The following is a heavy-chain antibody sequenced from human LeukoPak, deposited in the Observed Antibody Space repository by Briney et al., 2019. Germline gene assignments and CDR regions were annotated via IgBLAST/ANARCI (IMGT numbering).Heavy chain of an antibody. V-gene: IGHV4-31*03. CDR3: ASETVVVPAAIDY. CDR2: IYYSGST. J-gene: IGHJ4*02. CDR1: GGSISSGGYY. Sequence: SQTLSLTCTVSGGSISSGGYYWSWIRQHPGKGLEWIGYIYYSGSTYYNPSLKSRVTISVDTSKNQFSLKLSSVTAADTAVYYCASETVVVPAAIDYWGQGTLVTVSS. D-gene: IGHD2-2*01.